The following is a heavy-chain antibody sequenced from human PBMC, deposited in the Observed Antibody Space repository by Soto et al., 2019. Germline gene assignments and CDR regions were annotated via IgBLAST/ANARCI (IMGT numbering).Heavy chain of an antibody. V-gene: IGHV6-1*01. J-gene: IGHJ4*02. CDR2: TYYRSKWYN. D-gene: IGHD3-9*01. CDR3: ARDEGRYYDILTGSWSVSAFDY. Sequence: PSQTLSLTCAISGDSVSSNSAAWNWIRQSPSRGLEWLGRTYYRSKWYNDYAVSVKSRITINPDTSKNQFSLQLNSGTPEDTAVYYCARDEGRYYDILTGSWSVSAFDYWGQGTLVTVSS. CDR1: GDSVSSNSAA.